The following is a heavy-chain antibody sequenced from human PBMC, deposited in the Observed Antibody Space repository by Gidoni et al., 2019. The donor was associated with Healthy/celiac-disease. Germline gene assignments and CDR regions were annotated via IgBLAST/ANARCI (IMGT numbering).Heavy chain of an antibody. D-gene: IGHD3-22*01. CDR2: ISGDGGST. CDR1: GFTVDDYA. V-gene: IGHV3-43*02. CDR3: ASLYDSRGYYLFAS. Sequence: EVKLVESGGGVVQPGGSRRLSCAASGFTVDDYAMHWVRQAPGTGLEWVSLISGDGGSTYYADSVKGRFTISRDNSKNSLYLQMNSLRTDDTALYYCASLYDSRGYYLFASWGQGTLVTVSS. J-gene: IGHJ4*02.